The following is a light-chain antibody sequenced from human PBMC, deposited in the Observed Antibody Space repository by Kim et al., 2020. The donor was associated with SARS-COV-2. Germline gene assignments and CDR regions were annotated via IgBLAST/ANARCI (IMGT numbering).Light chain of an antibody. CDR2: EDS. V-gene: IGLV3-1*01. J-gene: IGLJ1*01. Sequence: SVLPGQTASITCSGDKLGDKYACWYQQKPGQSPVLVIYEDSKRPSGIPERFSGSNSGNTATLTISGTQAMDEADYYCQAWDSSTAVFGTGTKVTVL. CDR3: QAWDSSTAV. CDR1: KLGDKY.